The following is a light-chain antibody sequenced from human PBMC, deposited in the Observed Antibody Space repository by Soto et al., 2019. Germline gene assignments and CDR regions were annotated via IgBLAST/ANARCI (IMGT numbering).Light chain of an antibody. J-gene: IGKJ1*01. Sequence: IVRTQSPATLSLSPGERATLPFRASQSVSSYLAWYQQKPGRAPRLLIDDASNRATGIPARFSGSGSGTDFTLTISSLEPEVFSVYYCQQRSTWSVTWTFGHVSTVE. CDR3: QQRSTWSVTWT. CDR1: QSVSSY. CDR2: DAS. V-gene: IGKV3-11*01.